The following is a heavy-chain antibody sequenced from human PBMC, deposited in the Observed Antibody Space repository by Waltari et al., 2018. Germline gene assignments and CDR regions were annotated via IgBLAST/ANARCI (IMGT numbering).Heavy chain of an antibody. CDR2: ISYSGSN. J-gene: IGHJ6*02. D-gene: IGHD5-12*01. CDR3: ATLRKWPNGGYYGMDV. Sequence: QLQLHESGPGLVTYPETLSLAGSVSGGPISSSSRYCACTRQPPGKRPEWIGSISYSGSNYYNPSLKSRVTISVDKSKNQFSLKLSSVTAADTAVYYCATLRKWPNGGYYGMDVWGQGITVNVSS. CDR1: GGPISSSSRY. V-gene: IGHV4-39*01.